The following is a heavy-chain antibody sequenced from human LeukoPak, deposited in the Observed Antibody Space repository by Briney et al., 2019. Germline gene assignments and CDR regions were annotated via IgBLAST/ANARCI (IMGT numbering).Heavy chain of an antibody. CDR1: GFTFSSYA. Sequence: GGSLRLSCAASGFTFSSYAMHWARQAPGKGLEWVAVISYDGSNKYYADSVKGRFTISRDNSKNTLYLQMNSLRAEDTAVYYCARNYDYVWGSYRSSHFDYWGQGTLVTVSS. CDR3: ARNYDYVWGSYRSSHFDY. V-gene: IGHV3-30-3*01. D-gene: IGHD3-16*02. CDR2: ISYDGSNK. J-gene: IGHJ4*02.